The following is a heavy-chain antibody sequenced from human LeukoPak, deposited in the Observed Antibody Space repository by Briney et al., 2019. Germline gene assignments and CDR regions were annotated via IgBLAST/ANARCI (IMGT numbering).Heavy chain of an antibody. CDR3: ARRHCGGDCYSTYYYYYGMDV. D-gene: IGHD2-21*02. V-gene: IGHV3-53*01. CDR1: GFTVSSNY. CDR2: IYSGGTT. J-gene: IGHJ6*02. Sequence: GGSLRLSCVASGFTVSSNYMNWVRQAPGKGLEWVSIIYSGGTTYYADSVKGRFTISRDSSKNTLYLQMNSLRAEDTAVYYCARRHCGGDCYSTYYYYYGMDVWGQGTTVTVSS.